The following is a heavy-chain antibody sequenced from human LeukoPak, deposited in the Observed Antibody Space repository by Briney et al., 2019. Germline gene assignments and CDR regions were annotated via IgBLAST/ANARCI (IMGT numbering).Heavy chain of an antibody. Sequence: ASVKVSCKASGYTFTSYYIHWPRQAPGQGFEWMGWINPNSGGTNYAQKFQGRVTMTRDTSISTAYMELSRLRSDDTAVYYCARISGAAGTTRYYFDYWGQGTLVTVSS. CDR2: INPNSGGT. D-gene: IGHD6-13*01. J-gene: IGHJ4*02. CDR3: ARISGAAGTTRYYFDY. V-gene: IGHV1-2*02. CDR1: GYTFTSYY.